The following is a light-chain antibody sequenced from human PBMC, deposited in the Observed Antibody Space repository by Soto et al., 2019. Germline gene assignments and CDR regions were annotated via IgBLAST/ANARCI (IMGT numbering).Light chain of an antibody. V-gene: IGKV3-11*01. CDR3: QQRAGSST. J-gene: IGKJ5*01. Sequence: VLTQSPATLSVSPGEIATLSCRASQSVSNQLAWYQQKPGQAPRLLIYDASRRVTGIPARFSGSGSGTDFTLTLSSLEPEDFAVYYCQQRAGSSTLGQGTRLEIK. CDR1: QSVSNQ. CDR2: DAS.